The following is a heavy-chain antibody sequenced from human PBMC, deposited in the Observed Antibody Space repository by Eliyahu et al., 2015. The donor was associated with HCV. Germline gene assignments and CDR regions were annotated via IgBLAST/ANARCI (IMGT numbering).Heavy chain of an antibody. CDR1: GFXFSXXW. D-gene: IGHD1-26*01. Sequence: EVQLVESGGGXXQPGGSLRLSXAASGFXFSXXWMXWVRQAPGKGLEWVANIKQDGSEKYYVDSVKGRFTVSRDNAKNSLYLQMNSLRAEDTAVYYCARDLVGSYDYFDYWGQGTLVTVSS. J-gene: IGHJ4*02. CDR3: ARDLVGSYDYFDY. CDR2: IKQDGSEK. V-gene: IGHV3-7*03.